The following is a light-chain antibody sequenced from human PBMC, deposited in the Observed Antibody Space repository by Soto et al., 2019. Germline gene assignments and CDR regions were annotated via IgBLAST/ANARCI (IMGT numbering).Light chain of an antibody. V-gene: IGKV3-20*01. J-gene: IGKJ1*01. CDR1: ESVAINY. CDR2: GAS. CDR3: QQYGRSRT. Sequence: EMVMTQSPGTLSLSQGERTTLSCRARESVAINYLAWYQHKPGQAPRLLFFGASNRATAIPDRFSGSGSGTDFTLTISRLEPEDFAVYYCQQYGRSRTFGQGTKVDIK.